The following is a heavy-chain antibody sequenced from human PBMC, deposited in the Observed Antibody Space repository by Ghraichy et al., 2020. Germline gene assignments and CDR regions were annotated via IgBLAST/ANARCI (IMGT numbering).Heavy chain of an antibody. V-gene: IGHV4-34*01. CDR3: ARPTVTNARRAFDI. CDR2: INHGEGS. Sequence: GSLRLSCAVYGGSFSGYYWSWFRQPPGKGLEWIGEINHGEGSNYNPSLKSRVTISLDTSKNQFSLKLSSVTAADTAMYYCARPTVTNARRAFDIWGQGTMVIVSS. CDR1: GGSFSGYY. D-gene: IGHD4-11*01. J-gene: IGHJ3*02.